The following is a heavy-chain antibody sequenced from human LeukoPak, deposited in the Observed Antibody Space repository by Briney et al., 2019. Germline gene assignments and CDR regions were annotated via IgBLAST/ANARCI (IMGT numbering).Heavy chain of an antibody. D-gene: IGHD5-12*01. V-gene: IGHV1-69*04. J-gene: IGHJ6*02. Sequence: GXGLEXXGXIIPILGIANYAQKFQGRVTITADKSTSTAYMELSSLRSEDTAVCYCARDQEMATIRHYYYGMDVWGQGTTVTVSS. CDR3: ARDQEMATIRHYYYGMDV. CDR2: IIPILGIA.